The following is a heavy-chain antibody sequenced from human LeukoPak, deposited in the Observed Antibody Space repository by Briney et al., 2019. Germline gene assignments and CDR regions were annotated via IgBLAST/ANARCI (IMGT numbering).Heavy chain of an antibody. CDR3: ARGSPGPLDP. Sequence: GASVKVSCRASGYTFTSHGINWVRQAPGQGLEWMGWISPYNGDTNYAQIFQGRVILTTDTSTATAFMDLRSLRPDDTAVYYCARGSPGPLDPWGQGTLVTVSS. CDR2: ISPYNGDT. J-gene: IGHJ5*02. V-gene: IGHV1-18*01. CDR1: GYTFTSHG.